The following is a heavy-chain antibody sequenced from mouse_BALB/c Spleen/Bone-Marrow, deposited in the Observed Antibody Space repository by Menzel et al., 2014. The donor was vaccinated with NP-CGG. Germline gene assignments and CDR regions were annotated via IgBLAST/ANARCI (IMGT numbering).Heavy chain of an antibody. D-gene: IGHD2-4*01. V-gene: IGHV2-9*02. CDR3: AREGLTMITTDFDY. J-gene: IGHJ2*01. CDR2: IWAGGST. Sequence: VKLVESGPGLVAPSQSLSITCTVSGFSLTSYGVHWVRQPPGKGPEWLGVIWAGGSTNYNSALMSRLSISKDNSKSQVFLKMNSLQTGDTAMYYCAREGLTMITTDFDYWGQGTTLTVSS. CDR1: GFSLTSYG.